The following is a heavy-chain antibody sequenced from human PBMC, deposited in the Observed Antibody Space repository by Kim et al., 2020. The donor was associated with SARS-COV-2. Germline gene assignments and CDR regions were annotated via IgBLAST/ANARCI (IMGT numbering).Heavy chain of an antibody. D-gene: IGHD6-13*01. J-gene: IGHJ3*02. V-gene: IGHV1-3*01. CDR1: GYTFTSYA. CDR3: ASDRIAAAGTDAFDI. CDR2: INAGNGNT. Sequence: ASVKVSCKASGYTFTSYAMHWVRQAPGQRLEWMGWINAGNGNTKYSQKFQGRVTITRDTSASTAYMELSSLRSEDTAVYYCASDRIAAAGTDAFDIWGQGTMVTVSS.